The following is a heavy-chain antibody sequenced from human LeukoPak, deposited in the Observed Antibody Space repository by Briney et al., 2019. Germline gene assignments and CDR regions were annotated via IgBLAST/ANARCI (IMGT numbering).Heavy chain of an antibody. CDR3: AKDGEVVVIDGGGVFDI. CDR1: GFTFNTYW. D-gene: IGHD3-22*01. V-gene: IGHV3-30*02. J-gene: IGHJ3*02. CDR2: IRYDGSNK. Sequence: AGGSLRLSCAASGFTFNTYWMSWVRQAPGKGLEWVAFIRYDGSNKYYADSVKGRFTISRDNSKNTLYLQMNSLRAEDTAVYYCAKDGEVVVIDGGGVFDIWGQGTMVTVSS.